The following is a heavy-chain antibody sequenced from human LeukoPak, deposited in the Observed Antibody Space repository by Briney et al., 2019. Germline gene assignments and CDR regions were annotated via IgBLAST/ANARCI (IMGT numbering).Heavy chain of an antibody. V-gene: IGHV3-53*01. D-gene: IGHD4/OR15-4a*01. CDR2: IYSDNT. Sequence: GGPLRLSCTVSWFTLNSNSVSWGRQAPGEGLGWVSFIYSDNTHYSDTVKGRFTISRDNSKNTLYLQMNSLRAEDTAVYYCARRAGAYSHPYDYWGQGTLVTVSS. J-gene: IGHJ4*02. CDR3: ARRAGAYSHPYDY. CDR1: WFTLNSNS.